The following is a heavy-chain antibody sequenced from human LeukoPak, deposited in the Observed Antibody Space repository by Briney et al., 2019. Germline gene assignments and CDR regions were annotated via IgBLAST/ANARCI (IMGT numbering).Heavy chain of an antibody. Sequence: SRTLSLTCTVSGGSISSGDYYWSWIRQPPGKGLEWIGYIYYSGSTYYNPSLKSRVTISVDTSKNQFSLKLSSVTAADTAVYYCARVPNRAQVVLWFGELSEFDYWGQGTLVTVSS. J-gene: IGHJ4*02. CDR3: ARVPNRAQVVLWFGELSEFDY. CDR2: IYYSGST. CDR1: GGSISSGDYY. D-gene: IGHD3-10*01. V-gene: IGHV4-30-4*01.